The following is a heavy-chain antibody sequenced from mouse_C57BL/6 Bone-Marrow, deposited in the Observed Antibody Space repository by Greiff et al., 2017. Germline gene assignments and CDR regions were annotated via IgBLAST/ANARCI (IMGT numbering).Heavy chain of an antibody. Sequence: DVKSVESGGDLVKPGGSLKLSCAASGFTFSSYGMSWVRQTPDKRLEWVATISSGGSYTYYPDSVKGRFTISRDNAKNTLYLQMSSLKSEDTAMYYCARQGIYYDYDDTFDYWGQGTTLTVSS. V-gene: IGHV5-6*02. CDR3: ARQGIYYDYDDTFDY. D-gene: IGHD2-4*01. CDR1: GFTFSSYG. J-gene: IGHJ2*01. CDR2: ISSGGSYT.